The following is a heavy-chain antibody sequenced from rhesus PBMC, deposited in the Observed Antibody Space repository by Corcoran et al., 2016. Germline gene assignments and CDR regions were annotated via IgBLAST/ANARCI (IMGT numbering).Heavy chain of an antibody. V-gene: IGHV4-93*02. CDR2: IFGHGGTP. CDR3: RRHSPGRHYFDY. J-gene: IGHJ4*01. CDR1: GDPTSTGHW. D-gene: IGHD2-39*01. Sequence: QVQLQESGPAVVGPSESLSLTCAVSGDPTSTGHWWTWIRPSPGKGLERMGGIFGHGGTPEYHPTLKSGITISMDTSKNQSSLQLSSVAAADTALYFGRRHSPGRHYFDYWGQGVLVTVSS.